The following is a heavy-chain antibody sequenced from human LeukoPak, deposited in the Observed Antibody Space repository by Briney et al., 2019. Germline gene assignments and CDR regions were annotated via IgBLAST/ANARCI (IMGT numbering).Heavy chain of an antibody. J-gene: IGHJ4*02. CDR1: GDRLSNKNTA. D-gene: IGHD5-12*01. Sequence: SQTLSPPFAISGDRLSNKNTAWGWITPSQWRGLGCPGRTYYRSKWQNTYAASVKSRITINPDTSKIQCSLQLNSVTPEDTAVYFCVRLVGGDIDYWGQGTLVTVSS. CDR3: VRLVGGDIDY. V-gene: IGHV6-1*01. CDR2: TYYRSKWQN.